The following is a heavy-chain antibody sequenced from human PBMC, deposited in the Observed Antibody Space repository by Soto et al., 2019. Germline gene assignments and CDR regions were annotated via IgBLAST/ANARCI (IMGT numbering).Heavy chain of an antibody. CDR2: VYSSGST. J-gene: IGHJ4*01. CDR1: GGSINTYY. CDR3: ARRGGHGSNFFDS. D-gene: IGHD5-12*01. V-gene: IGHV4-59*08. Sequence: QVQLQESGPGLVKPSETLSLTCPVSGGSINTYYWSWIRQAPGKGLEWIGYVYSSGSTNYNPSFKSRVSMSADTSKNQLSLNLTSVTAADTALYYCARRGGHGSNFFDSWGQGALVIVSS.